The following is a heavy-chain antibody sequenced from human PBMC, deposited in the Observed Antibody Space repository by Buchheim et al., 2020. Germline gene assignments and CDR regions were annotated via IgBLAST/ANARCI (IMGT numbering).Heavy chain of an antibody. CDR3: ARYSSGWYTGFDY. D-gene: IGHD6-19*01. CDR1: GFTVSSNY. Sequence: EVQLVETGGGLIQPGGSLRLSCAASGFTVSSNYMSWVRQAPGKGLEWVSIIETGGSTYYTDSVKGRFTVSRDNSKQTLSLQMNSLRGEDTAVYYCARYSSGWYTGFDYWGQGTL. J-gene: IGHJ4*02. V-gene: IGHV3-53*02. CDR2: IETGGST.